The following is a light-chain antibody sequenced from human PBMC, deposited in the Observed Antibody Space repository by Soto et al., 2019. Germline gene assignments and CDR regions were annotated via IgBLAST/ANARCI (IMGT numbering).Light chain of an antibody. J-gene: IGLJ1*01. CDR3: SSYRASSTTHYV. Sequence: QSALTQPASLSGSPGQSITISCTGTGSDIGGYNYVSWYQQHPGKAPKLIIHDVTNRPSGVSDRFFGPKSGNTASLTISGLQAEDEADYYCSSYRASSTTHYVFGTGTKVTVL. V-gene: IGLV2-14*03. CDR1: GSDIGGYNY. CDR2: DVT.